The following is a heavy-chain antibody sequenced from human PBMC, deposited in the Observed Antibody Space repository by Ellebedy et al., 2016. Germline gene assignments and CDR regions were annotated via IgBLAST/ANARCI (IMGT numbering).Heavy chain of an antibody. CDR3: ARDAYTETRGWGY. J-gene: IGHJ4*02. V-gene: IGHV3-7*01. D-gene: IGHD4-11*01. CDR2: INRDGSEK. CDR1: GFSFNNYW. Sequence: GESLKISCAASGFSFNNYWMYWVRQAPGMGLEWVANINRDGSEKFYVDSVKGRFTISRDDAKNSLYLQMNSLRDEDTAVYYCARDAYTETRGWGYWGRGTLVTVSS.